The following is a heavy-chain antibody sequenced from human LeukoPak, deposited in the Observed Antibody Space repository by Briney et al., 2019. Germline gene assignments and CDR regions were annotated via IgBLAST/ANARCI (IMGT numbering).Heavy chain of an antibody. V-gene: IGHV3-11*01. Sequence: GGSLRLSCAASGFTFSDYYMGGSGSTIYYADSVKGRFTISRDSAKNSLYLQMNSLRAEDTALYYCAKDISYYDFWSGYYADGFDYWGQGTLVTVSS. J-gene: IGHJ4*02. CDR2: GSGSTI. CDR1: GFTFSDYY. CDR3: AKDISYYDFWSGYYADGFDY. D-gene: IGHD3-3*01.